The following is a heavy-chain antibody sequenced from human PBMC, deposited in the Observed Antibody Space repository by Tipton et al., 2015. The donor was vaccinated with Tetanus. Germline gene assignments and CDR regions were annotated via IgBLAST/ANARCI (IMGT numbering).Heavy chain of an antibody. V-gene: IGHV3-21*01. J-gene: IGHJ5*02. CDR1: GFSFSNYR. Sequence: LSLTCVVSGFSFSNYRMNWVRQAPGKGLERISSISSTSSYKDYADSVKGRFTISRDNAKNSQYLQMNSLRIEDTAVYYCARDLRYRSIWHVSWCQGTLVSVS. CDR2: ISSTSSYK. CDR3: ARDLRYRSIWHVS. D-gene: IGHD2-2*01.